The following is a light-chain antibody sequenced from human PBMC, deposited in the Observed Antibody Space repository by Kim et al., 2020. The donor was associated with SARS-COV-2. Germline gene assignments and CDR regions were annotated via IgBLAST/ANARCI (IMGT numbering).Light chain of an antibody. Sequence: DIVLTQSPATLSLSPGERATLSCRASQSVSRQLAWYQQKPGQAPRLLIYDASNRATGIPARFSGSGSGTDFTLTISSLEPEDFAVYYCQQRTHWPRTFGQGTKVEIK. CDR1: QSVSRQ. CDR2: DAS. J-gene: IGKJ1*01. CDR3: QQRTHWPRT. V-gene: IGKV3-11*01.